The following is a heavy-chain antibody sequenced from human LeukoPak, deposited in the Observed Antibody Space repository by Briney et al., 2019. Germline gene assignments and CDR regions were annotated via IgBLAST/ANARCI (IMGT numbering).Heavy chain of an antibody. CDR1: DYSFTSYA. J-gene: IGHJ4*02. CDR3: TSIYRRQSSGWYVWPGY. Sequence: GASVKVSCKASDYSFTSYAFSWVRQAPGQGPEWMGWISGYNGNTNYARKFQGRVTLTTDTSTSTAYMEVRSLRSDDTAIYYCTSIYRRQSSGWYVWPGYWGQGTRVTVSS. D-gene: IGHD6-19*01. CDR2: ISGYNGNT. V-gene: IGHV1-18*01.